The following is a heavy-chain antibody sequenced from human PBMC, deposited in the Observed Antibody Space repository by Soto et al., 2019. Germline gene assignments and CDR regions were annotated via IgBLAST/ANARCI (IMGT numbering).Heavy chain of an antibody. V-gene: IGHV1-3*01. J-gene: IGHJ5*02. D-gene: IGHD3-9*01. CDR2: INAGNGNT. CDR1: GYTFTSYA. Sequence: QVPLVQSGAEVKKPGASVKVSCKASGYTFTSYAMHWVRQAPGQRLEWMGWINAGNGNTKYSQKFQGRVTITRDTSASTAYMELSSLRSEDTAVYYCARDRTPDKLVTYNWFDPWGQGTLVTVSS. CDR3: ARDRTPDKLVTYNWFDP.